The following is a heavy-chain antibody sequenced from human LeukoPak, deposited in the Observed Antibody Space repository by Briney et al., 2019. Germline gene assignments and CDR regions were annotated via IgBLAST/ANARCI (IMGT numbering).Heavy chain of an antibody. CDR2: IYSSGSGSA. Sequence: SETLSLTCTVSGGSISSYYWSWIRQPPGKGLEWIGYIYSSGSGSANYNPSLKSRVTISLDTSKNQLFLKLNSVTAADTAVYYCARGYRSGSNYNWFDPWGQGTLVTVSS. J-gene: IGHJ5*02. V-gene: IGHV4-59*01. D-gene: IGHD5-12*01. CDR3: ARGYRSGSNYNWFDP. CDR1: GGSISSYY.